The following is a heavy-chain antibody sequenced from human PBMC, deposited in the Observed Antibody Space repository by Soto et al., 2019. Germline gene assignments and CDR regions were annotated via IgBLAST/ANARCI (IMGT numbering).Heavy chain of an antibody. CDR1: GYTFPGNY. CDR2: INPTSGGT. D-gene: IGHD2-2*01. CDR3: ARGYCSSSGCSHYFDY. Sequence: ASVKVSCKASGYTFPGNYMHWVRQAPGQGLEWMALINPTSGGTNYAQKFQGRVTMAWDTSISTAYMELSRLRSDDTAIYYCARGYCSSSGCSHYFDYWGQGTLVTVSS. V-gene: IGHV1-2*02. J-gene: IGHJ4*02.